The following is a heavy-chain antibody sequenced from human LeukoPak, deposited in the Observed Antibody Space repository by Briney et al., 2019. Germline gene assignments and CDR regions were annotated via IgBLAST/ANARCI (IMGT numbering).Heavy chain of an antibody. CDR1: GGSFSGYY. J-gene: IGHJ6*02. CDR2: INHSGST. CDR3: ASLVVVVPAAMSALSYYYGMDV. V-gene: IGHV4-34*01. Sequence: SETLSLTCAVYGGSFSGYYWSWIRQPPGKGLEWIGEINHSGSTNYNPSLKSRVTISVDTSKNQFSLKLSSVTVADTAVYYCASLVVVVPAAMSALSYYYGMDVWGQGTTVTVSS. D-gene: IGHD2-2*01.